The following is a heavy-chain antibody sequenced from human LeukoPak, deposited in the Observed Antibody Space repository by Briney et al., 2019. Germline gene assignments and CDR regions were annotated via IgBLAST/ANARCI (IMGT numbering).Heavy chain of an antibody. J-gene: IGHJ4*02. D-gene: IGHD1-26*01. V-gene: IGHV3-48*03. CDR1: GFTFSSYE. CDR2: ISSSGSTI. CDR3: ARGVGATSWSDY. Sequence: GGSLRLSCAASGFTFSSYEMNWVRQAPGKGLEWVSYISSSGSTIYYADSVKGRFTISRDNAKNSLYLQMNSLRAEDTAVYYCARGVGATSWSDYWGQGTLVTVSS.